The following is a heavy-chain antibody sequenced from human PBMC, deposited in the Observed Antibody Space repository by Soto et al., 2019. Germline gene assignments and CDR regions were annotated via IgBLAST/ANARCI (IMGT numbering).Heavy chain of an antibody. CDR2: IYPGDSDT. D-gene: IGHD6-13*01. CDR1: GYSFISSW. Sequence: GESLKISCQASGYSFISSWIGWVRQMPGKGLEWMGIIYPGDSDTRYSPSFQGQVTISADKSTSTAYLQWSSLKASDTATYYCARMMAASGTALDYWGQGALVTV. V-gene: IGHV5-51*01. J-gene: IGHJ4*02. CDR3: ARMMAASGTALDY.